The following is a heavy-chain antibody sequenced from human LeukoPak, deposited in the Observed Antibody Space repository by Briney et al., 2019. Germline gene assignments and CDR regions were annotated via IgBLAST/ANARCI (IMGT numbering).Heavy chain of an antibody. Sequence: GGSLRLSCAAAGFTFSNYGMHWVRQAPGMGLEWVAFIQFDGGNRFYADSVKGRFTISRDNSKNTLSLQMNSLRVEDTAVYYCARGGDCSGGSCSRDGDWGQGTLVTVSS. D-gene: IGHD2-15*01. CDR3: ARGGDCSGGSCSRDGD. CDR2: IQFDGGNR. J-gene: IGHJ4*02. V-gene: IGHV3-30*02. CDR1: GFTFSNYG.